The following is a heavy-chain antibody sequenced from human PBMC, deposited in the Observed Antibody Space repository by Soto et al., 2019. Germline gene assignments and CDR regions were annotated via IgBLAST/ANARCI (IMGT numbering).Heavy chain of an antibody. V-gene: IGHV4-39*02. D-gene: IGHD3-22*01. J-gene: IGHJ4*02. CDR1: GGSIRSSSKY. CDR3: ARDIAPPGSMTLDY. CDR2: SYATGST. Sequence: SETLSLTCTVSGGSIRSSSKYWGWIRQPPGKGLEWIGSSYATGSTFYNLSLQSRVTISVDTSKNQFTLKLSSVTAADTAMYYCARDIAPPGSMTLDYWGQGSLVT.